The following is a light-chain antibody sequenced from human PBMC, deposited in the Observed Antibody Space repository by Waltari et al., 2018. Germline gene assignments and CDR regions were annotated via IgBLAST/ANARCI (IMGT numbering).Light chain of an antibody. Sequence: EIVLTQSPATLSLSPGERATLSCRASQSVRSYLAWYQQKPGQAPRLLIYVASKPATGIPARFSGSGSGTDFTLTISSLEPEDFAVYYCQQRYSWPLTFGGGTKVEIK. CDR2: VAS. CDR1: QSVRSY. CDR3: QQRYSWPLT. V-gene: IGKV3-11*01. J-gene: IGKJ4*01.